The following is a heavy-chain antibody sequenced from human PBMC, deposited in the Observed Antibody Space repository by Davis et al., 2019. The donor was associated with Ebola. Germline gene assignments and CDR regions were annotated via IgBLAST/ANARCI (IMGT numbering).Heavy chain of an antibody. CDR3: ARSSVVTSSQDY. D-gene: IGHD2-2*01. CDR2: INPSGGRTGSGGST. V-gene: IGHV1-46*01. J-gene: IGHJ4*02. CDR1: GYTFTNYF. Sequence: ASVKVSCKASGYTFTNYFMQWVRQAPGQGLEWMGAINPSGGRTGSGGSTGYAQKFQGRVTMTRDTSTSTVYMELSSLRSEDTAVYYCARSSVVTSSQDYWGQGTLVTVSS.